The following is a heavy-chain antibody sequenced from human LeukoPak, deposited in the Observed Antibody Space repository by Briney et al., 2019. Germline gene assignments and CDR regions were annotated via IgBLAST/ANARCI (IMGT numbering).Heavy chain of an antibody. CDR2: INHSGST. CDR3: ARGEGNWRYFDWSIYGMDV. D-gene: IGHD3-9*01. Sequence: SSETLSLTCAVYGGSFSGYYWSWIRQPPGKGLEWIGEINHSGSTNYNPSLKSRVTISVDRSKNQFSLKLSSVTAADTAVYYCARGEGNWRYFDWSIYGMDVWGQGTTVTVSS. CDR1: GGSFSGYY. V-gene: IGHV4-34*01. J-gene: IGHJ6*02.